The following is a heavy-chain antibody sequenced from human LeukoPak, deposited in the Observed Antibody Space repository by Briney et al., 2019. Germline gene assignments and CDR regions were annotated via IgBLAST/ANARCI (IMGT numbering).Heavy chain of an antibody. D-gene: IGHD2-2*01. V-gene: IGHV1-46*01. Sequence: GASVKVSCKASGYTFTSHYMHWVRQAPGQGLEWMGIINPSSGSTSYAQKFQGRVSMTRDTSTSTVYMDLSSLRSEDTAVYYCAKSGVVQSKNWFDPWGQGTLVTVSS. J-gene: IGHJ5*02. CDR3: AKSGVVQSKNWFDP. CDR2: INPSSGST. CDR1: GYTFTSHY.